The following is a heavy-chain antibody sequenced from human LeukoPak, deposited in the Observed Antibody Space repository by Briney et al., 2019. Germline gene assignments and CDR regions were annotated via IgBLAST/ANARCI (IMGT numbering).Heavy chain of an antibody. V-gene: IGHV1-2*02. CDR1: GYTFTGYY. J-gene: IGHJ5*02. D-gene: IGHD6-13*01. CDR3: ARLLLAAAGIGWFDP. Sequence: ASVKVSCKASGYTFTGYYMHWVRQAPGQGLEWMGWINPNSGGTNYAQKFQGRVTMTRDTSISTAYMELSRLRSDDTAVYYCARLLLAAAGIGWFDPWGQGTLVTASS. CDR2: INPNSGGT.